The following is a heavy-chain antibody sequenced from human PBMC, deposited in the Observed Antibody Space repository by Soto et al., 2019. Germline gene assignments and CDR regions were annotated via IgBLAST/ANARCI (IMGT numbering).Heavy chain of an antibody. Sequence: QVQLQQWGAGLLKPSETLSLTCAVFGVSFSGYYWNWIRQPPGKGLEWIGEINHSGSTNYNPSLKSRVTISVDTSKNQFSLRLGSVTAADTALYSCARGWGRGVFNSWGRGTLVAVSP. D-gene: IGHD7-27*01. J-gene: IGHJ4*02. V-gene: IGHV4-34*01. CDR3: ARGWGRGVFNS. CDR2: INHSGST. CDR1: GVSFSGYY.